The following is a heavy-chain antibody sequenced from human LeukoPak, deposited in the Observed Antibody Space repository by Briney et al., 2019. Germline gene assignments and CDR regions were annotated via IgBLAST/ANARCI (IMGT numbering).Heavy chain of an antibody. J-gene: IGHJ5*02. CDR2: IYYSGST. V-gene: IGHV4-39*07. CDR1: GGSISSSSYY. CDR3: ARDKVVPAANPARWFDP. Sequence: SETLSLTCTVSGGSISSSSYYWGWIRQPPGKGLEWIGSIYYSGSTYYNPSLKSRVTISVDTSKNQFSLKLSSVTAADTAVYYCARDKVVPAANPARWFDPWGQGTLVTVSS. D-gene: IGHD2-2*01.